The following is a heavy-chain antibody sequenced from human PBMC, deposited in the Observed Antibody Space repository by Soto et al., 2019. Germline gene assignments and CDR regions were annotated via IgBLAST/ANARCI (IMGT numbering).Heavy chain of an antibody. D-gene: IGHD6-13*01. CDR2: IKQDGSEK. J-gene: IGHJ6*02. V-gene: IGHV3-7*03. CDR1: GFTFSSYW. CDR3: ARDSIAASQRDYYYGMDV. Sequence: PGGSLRLSCAASGFTFSSYWMSWFRQAPWKGLEWVANIKQDGSEKYYVDSVKGRFTISRDNAKNSLYLQMNSLRAEDTAVYYCARDSIAASQRDYYYGMDVWGQGTTVTVSS.